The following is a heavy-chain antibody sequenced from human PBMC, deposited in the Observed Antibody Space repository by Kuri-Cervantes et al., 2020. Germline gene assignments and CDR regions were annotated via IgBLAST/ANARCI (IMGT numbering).Heavy chain of an antibody. CDR2: ISSNGGST. D-gene: IGHD3-22*01. CDR3: ARVRVVMYYYYTMDV. V-gene: IGHV3-64*02. J-gene: IGHJ6*03. Sequence: GGSLRLSCAASGFTFSSYAMHWVRQAPGKGLEYVSAISSNGGSTYYADSVKGRFTISRDNSKNTLYLQMNSLRTEDTAVYYCARVRVVMYYYYTMDVWGKGTTVTVSS. CDR1: GFTFSSYA.